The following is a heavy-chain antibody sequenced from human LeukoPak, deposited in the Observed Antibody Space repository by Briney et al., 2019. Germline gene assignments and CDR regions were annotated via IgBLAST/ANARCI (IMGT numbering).Heavy chain of an antibody. Sequence: SETLSLTCAVYGGSSSGYYWSWIRQPPGKGLEWIGEINHSGSTNYNPSLKSRVTISVDTSKNQFSLKLSSVTAADTAVYYCASSRAGTWSYFDYWGQGTLVTVSS. J-gene: IGHJ4*02. CDR2: INHSGST. D-gene: IGHD3-10*01. V-gene: IGHV4-34*01. CDR3: ASSRAGTWSYFDY. CDR1: GGSSSGYY.